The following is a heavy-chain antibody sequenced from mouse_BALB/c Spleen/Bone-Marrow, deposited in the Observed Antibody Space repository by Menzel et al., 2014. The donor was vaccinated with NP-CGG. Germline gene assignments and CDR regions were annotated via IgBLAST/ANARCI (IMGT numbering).Heavy chain of an antibody. D-gene: IGHD2-14*01. CDR3: ARGGYDGAWFAY. CDR2: IYPGNVNT. CDR1: GYTFTSYY. Sequence: QVQLQQSGPELVKPGPSVRISCKASGYTFTSYYIHRVKQRPGQGLEWIGWIYPGNVNTNYNEKFKGKATLTADKSSSTAYMQLSSLTSEDSAVYFCARGGYDGAWFAYWGQGTLVTVSA. V-gene: IGHV1S56*01. J-gene: IGHJ3*01.